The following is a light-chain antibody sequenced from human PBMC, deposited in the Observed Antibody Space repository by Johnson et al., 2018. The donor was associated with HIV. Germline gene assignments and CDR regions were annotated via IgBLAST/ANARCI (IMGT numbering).Light chain of an antibody. CDR2: DNN. V-gene: IGLV1-51*01. J-gene: IGLJ1*01. CDR1: SSNIGNNY. Sequence: QSVLTQPPSVSAAPGQKVTISCSGSSSNIGNNYVSWYQQLPGTAPKLLIYDNNKRPSGIPDRFSGSKSGTSATLGITGLQTGDEAYYYCGTWDSSLGGVVGTGTKVTVL. CDR3: GTWDSSLGGV.